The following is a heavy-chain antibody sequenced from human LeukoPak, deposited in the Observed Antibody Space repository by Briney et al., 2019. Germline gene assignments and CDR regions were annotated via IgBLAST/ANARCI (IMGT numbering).Heavy chain of an antibody. V-gene: IGHV4-34*01. D-gene: IGHD3-3*01. Sequence: SETLSLTCAVYGGSFSGYYWSWIRQPPGKGLEWIGEINHSGSTNYNPSLKSRVTISVDTSKNQFSLKLSSVTAADTAVYYCARMYYDFWSGYPSLDAFDLWGQGTMVTVSS. J-gene: IGHJ3*01. CDR1: GGSFSGYY. CDR3: ARMYYDFWSGYPSLDAFDL. CDR2: INHSGST.